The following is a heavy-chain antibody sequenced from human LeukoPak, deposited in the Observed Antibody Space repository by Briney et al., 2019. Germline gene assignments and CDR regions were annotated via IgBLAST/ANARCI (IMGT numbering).Heavy chain of an antibody. CDR1: GGTFSSYA. CDR3: ARVGLVRSPDQFDY. D-gene: IGHD3-10*01. J-gene: IGHJ4*02. CDR2: IIPILGIA. V-gene: IGHV1-69*04. Sequence: SVKVSCKASGGTFSSYAISWVRQAPGQGLEWMGRIIPILGIANYAQKFQGRVTITADKSTSTAYMELSSLRSEDTAVYYCARVGLVRSPDQFDYWGQGTLVTDSS.